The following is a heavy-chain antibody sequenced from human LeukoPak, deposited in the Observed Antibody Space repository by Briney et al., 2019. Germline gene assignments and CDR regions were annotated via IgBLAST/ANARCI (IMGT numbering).Heavy chain of an antibody. CDR3: ARVSRDGYNRGYYFDY. V-gene: IGHV4-59*01. D-gene: IGHD5-24*01. Sequence: SETLSLTCAVYGGSFSGYYWSWIRQPPGKGLEWIGYIYYSGSTNYNPSLKSRVTISVDTSKNQFSLKLSSVTAADTAVYYCARVSRDGYNRGYYFDYWGQGTLVTVSS. CDR2: IYYSGST. J-gene: IGHJ4*02. CDR1: GGSFSGYY.